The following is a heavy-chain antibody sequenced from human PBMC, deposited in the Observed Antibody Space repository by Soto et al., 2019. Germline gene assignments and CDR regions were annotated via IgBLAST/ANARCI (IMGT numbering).Heavy chain of an antibody. J-gene: IGHJ4*02. CDR1: GLTFSNYA. CDR2: MSGSSSTT. D-gene: IGHD1-7*01. V-gene: IGHV3-23*01. Sequence: GGSLRLSCATSGLTFSNYAMSWVRQARGGGLEWVSSMSGSSSTTYYADSVRGRFTISRDRSKNTLYLQMSSLRAEDTALYYCAKNQERELPRVIDFWCQGTLVTVSS. CDR3: AKNQERELPRVIDF.